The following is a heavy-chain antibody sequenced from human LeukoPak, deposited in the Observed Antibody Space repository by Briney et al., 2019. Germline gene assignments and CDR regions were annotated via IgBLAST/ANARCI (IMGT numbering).Heavy chain of an antibody. CDR2: IWYVGSNK. Sequence: PGRSLRLSCAASGFTFSSYGMHWVRQAPGKGLEWVAVIWYVGSNKYYADSVKGRFTISRDNSKNTLYLQMNSLRAEDTAVYYCARGAVIAVALFDAFDIWGQGTMVTVSS. V-gene: IGHV3-33*01. D-gene: IGHD6-19*01. CDR3: ARGAVIAVALFDAFDI. CDR1: GFTFSSYG. J-gene: IGHJ3*02.